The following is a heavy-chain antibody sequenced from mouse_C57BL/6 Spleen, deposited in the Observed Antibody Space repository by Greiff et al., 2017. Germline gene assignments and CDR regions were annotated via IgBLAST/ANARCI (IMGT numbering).Heavy chain of an antibody. D-gene: IGHD1-1*01. CDR2: IDPSDSET. V-gene: IGHV1-52*01. CDR3: ARGNYYGSRREFDG. Sequence: VQLQQPGAELVRPGSSVKLSCKASGYTFTSYWMHWVKQRPIKGLEWIGNIDPSDSETHYNQKFKDKATLTVDKSSSTAYMQLSSLTSEDSAVYYCARGNYYGSRREFDGWGTGTTVTVSS. J-gene: IGHJ1*03. CDR1: GYTFTSYW.